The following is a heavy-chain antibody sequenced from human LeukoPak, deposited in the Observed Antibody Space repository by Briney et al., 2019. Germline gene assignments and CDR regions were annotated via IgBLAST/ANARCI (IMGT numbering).Heavy chain of an antibody. Sequence: GGSLRLSCAASGFTFSSYAMHWVRQAPGKGLEWVAVISYDGSNKYYADSVKGRFTISRDNSKNTLYLQMNSLRAEDTAVYYCAREYGSGWDVGYWGQGTLVTVSS. D-gene: IGHD6-19*01. V-gene: IGHV3-30-3*01. CDR2: ISYDGSNK. CDR3: AREYGSGWDVGY. J-gene: IGHJ4*02. CDR1: GFTFSSYA.